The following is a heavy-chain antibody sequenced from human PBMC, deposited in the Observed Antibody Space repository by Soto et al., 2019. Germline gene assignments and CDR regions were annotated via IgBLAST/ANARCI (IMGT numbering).Heavy chain of an antibody. D-gene: IGHD3-3*01. J-gene: IGHJ3*02. CDR3: AREGDEYYDFWSGLTSAVDDAFDI. Sequence: QVQLQQWGAGLLKPSETLSLTCAVYGGSFSGYYWSWIRQPPGKGLEWIGEINHSGSTNYNPSLKSRVTISVDTSKNQFSLKLSSVTAADTAVYYCAREGDEYYDFWSGLTSAVDDAFDIWGQGTMVTVSS. CDR1: GGSFSGYY. CDR2: INHSGST. V-gene: IGHV4-34*01.